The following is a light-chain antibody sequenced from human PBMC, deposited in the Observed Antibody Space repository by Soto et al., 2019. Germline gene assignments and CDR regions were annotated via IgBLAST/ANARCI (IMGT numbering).Light chain of an antibody. V-gene: IGLV7-46*01. CDR2: DTS. Sequence: QAVVTQEPSQTVSPGGTVTLTCGSSTGAVTSGHYPYWFQQKPGQAPRTLIYDTSNKHSWTPARFSGSLLGGKAALTLSGAQPEDEAEYYCLLSYSGARARVFGGGTKLTLL. CDR3: LLSYSGARARV. CDR1: TGAVTSGHY. J-gene: IGLJ2*01.